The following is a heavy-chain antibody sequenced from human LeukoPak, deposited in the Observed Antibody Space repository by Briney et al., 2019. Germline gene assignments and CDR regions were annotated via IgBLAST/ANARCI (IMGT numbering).Heavy chain of an antibody. V-gene: IGHV3-23*01. CDR1: GFTFSSYA. J-gene: IGHJ6*03. D-gene: IGHD4-23*01. CDR3: AKVGGPNYYYYMDV. CDR2: ISGSGGST. Sequence: PGGSLRLSCAASGFTFSSYAMSWVRQAPGKGLEWVSAISGSGGSTYYADSVKGRFTISRDNSKDTLYPQMNSLRAEDTAVYYCAKVGGPNYYYYMDVWGKGTTVTVSS.